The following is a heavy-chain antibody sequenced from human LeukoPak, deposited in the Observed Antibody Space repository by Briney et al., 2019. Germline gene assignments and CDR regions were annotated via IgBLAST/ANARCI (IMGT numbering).Heavy chain of an antibody. CDR1: GFTFSSYW. CDR3: ARDGDFIVGNTFPDH. J-gene: IGHJ4*02. V-gene: IGHV3-7*01. D-gene: IGHD1-26*01. Sequence: GGSLRLSCAASGFTFSSYWMSWVRQAPGKGLEWVANIKQDGSEKYYVDSVKGRFTISRDNAKNSLYLQMNSLRAEDTAVYYCARDGDFIVGNTFPDHWGQGALVTVSS. CDR2: IKQDGSEK.